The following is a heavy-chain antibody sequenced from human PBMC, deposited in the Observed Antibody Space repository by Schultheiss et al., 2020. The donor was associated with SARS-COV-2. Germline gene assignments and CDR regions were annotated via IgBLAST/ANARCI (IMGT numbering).Heavy chain of an antibody. D-gene: IGHD3-16*01. CDR1: GFTFSGYA. CDR3: ASGGSPYYYYYGMDV. V-gene: IGHV3-30*04. J-gene: IGHJ6*02. Sequence: GESLKISCAASGFTFSGYAMHWVRQAPGKGLEWVAVISYDGNDKYYADSVKGRFTISRDNSKNTLYLQMNSLRTEDTAEYYCASGGSPYYYYYGMDVWGQGVTVTVSS. CDR2: ISYDGNDK.